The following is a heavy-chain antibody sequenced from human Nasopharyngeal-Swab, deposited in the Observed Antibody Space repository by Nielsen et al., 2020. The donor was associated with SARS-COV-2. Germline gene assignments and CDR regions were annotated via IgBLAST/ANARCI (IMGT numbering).Heavy chain of an antibody. J-gene: IGHJ4*02. CDR3: ARDYYDNYDSDC. V-gene: IGHV1-2*02. CDR2: INPDSGDT. D-gene: IGHD3-22*01. Sequence: ASVKVSCKTSGYTFTDYYIHWLRQVPGQGLEWVGCINPDSGDTRYAQKFQGRVTVTRDRSRSTAYIELSRLRSDDTAVYYCARDYYDNYDSDCWGQGTLVTVSS. CDR1: GYTFTDYY.